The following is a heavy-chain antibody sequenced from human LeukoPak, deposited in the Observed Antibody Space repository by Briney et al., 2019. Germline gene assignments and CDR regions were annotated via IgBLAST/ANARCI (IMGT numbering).Heavy chain of an antibody. J-gene: IGHJ5*02. D-gene: IGHD4-11*01. CDR1: GYTFSDYY. CDR3: ARERFLPSVLQYHNWFDP. CDR2: IDSHSGDT. V-gene: IGHV1-2*04. Sequence: ASVKVSCKASGYTFSDYYIHWVRQAPGQGLEWMGWIDSHSGDTNYAQRFQGWVTMTRDTSISTAYMELSRLKSDDTAVYYCARERFLPSVLQYHNWFDPWGQGTLVTVSS.